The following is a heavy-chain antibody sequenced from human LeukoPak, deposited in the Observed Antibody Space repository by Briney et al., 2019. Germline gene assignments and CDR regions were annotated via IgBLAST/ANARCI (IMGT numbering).Heavy chain of an antibody. Sequence: SVKVSCKASGGTFISYAISWVRQAPGQGLEWMGGIIPIFGTANCAQKFQGRVTITADESTSTAYMELSSLRSEDTAVYYCASIPTNYYDSSGYYAPGNYWGQGTLVTVSS. V-gene: IGHV1-69*13. CDR3: ASIPTNYYDSSGYYAPGNY. J-gene: IGHJ4*02. D-gene: IGHD3-22*01. CDR2: IIPIFGTA. CDR1: GGTFISYA.